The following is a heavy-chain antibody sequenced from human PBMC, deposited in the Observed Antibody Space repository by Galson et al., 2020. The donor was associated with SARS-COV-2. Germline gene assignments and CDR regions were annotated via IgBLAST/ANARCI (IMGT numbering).Heavy chain of an antibody. CDR3: AKLAAGRRSSEDY. J-gene: IGHJ4*02. Sequence: EPSETLSLTCAVSIGSMTSHYRSWLRQAPGKGLEWIGYISYDGSTTYNPSLKSRVTISIDTSTNQFSPSLTSVTAADTALYYWAKLAAGRRSSEDYWGQGTRVIVSS. CDR2: ISYDGST. CDR1: IGSMTSHY. D-gene: IGHD1-26*01. V-gene: IGHV4-59*08.